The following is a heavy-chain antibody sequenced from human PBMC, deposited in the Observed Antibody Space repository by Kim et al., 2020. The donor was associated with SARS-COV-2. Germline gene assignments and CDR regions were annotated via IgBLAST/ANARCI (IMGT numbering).Heavy chain of an antibody. D-gene: IGHD2-2*01. Sequence: YDADPVKGRFTISRDNSENTLYLQRNFLGAADTATYYCAKRDASAKSFDSWGQGTLVTVSS. V-gene: IGHV3-23*01. CDR3: AKRDASAKSFDS. J-gene: IGHJ4*02.